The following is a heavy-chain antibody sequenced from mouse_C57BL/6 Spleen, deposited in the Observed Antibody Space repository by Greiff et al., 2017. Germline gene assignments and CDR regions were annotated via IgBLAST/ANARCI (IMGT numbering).Heavy chain of an antibody. D-gene: IGHD2-3*01. CDR2: IDPSDSYT. V-gene: IGHV1-50*01. CDR3: ARGEFYDGYYGAY. J-gene: IGHJ3*01. CDR1: GYTFTSYW. Sequence: VQLQQPGAELVKPGASVKLSCKASGYTFTSYWMQWVKQRPGQGLEWIGEIDPSDSYTNYNQKFKGKATLTVDTSSSTAHMQLSSLTSEDSAVYYCARGEFYDGYYGAYWGQGTLVTVSA.